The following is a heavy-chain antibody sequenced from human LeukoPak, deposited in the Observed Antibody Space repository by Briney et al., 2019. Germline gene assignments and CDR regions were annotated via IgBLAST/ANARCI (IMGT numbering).Heavy chain of an antibody. D-gene: IGHD2-2*02. CDR1: GGSISSRTSY. CDR3: ARLNDCSSISCYNY. Sequence: SQTLSLTCTVSGGSISSRTSYWGWLRQPPGKGLEWFGSIYYSGTTYYSPSLKSRVTISVDTSKSQFSLRLSSVTAADTAVYYCARLNDCSSISCYNYWGQGTLVTVSS. V-gene: IGHV4-39*01. J-gene: IGHJ4*02. CDR2: IYYSGTT.